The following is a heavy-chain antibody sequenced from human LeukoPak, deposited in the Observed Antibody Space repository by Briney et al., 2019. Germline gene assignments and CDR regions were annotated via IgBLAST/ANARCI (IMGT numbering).Heavy chain of an antibody. Sequence: GGSLRLSCAASGFTFSNYAMSWVRQAPGKGLEWVSAVSGIGDKPYYADSVKGRFTISRDNSRNTLYLQMGSLRAEDMAVYYCARDSGMATIYWGQGTLVTVSS. CDR1: GFTFSNYA. D-gene: IGHD5-12*01. J-gene: IGHJ4*02. CDR2: VSGIGDKP. V-gene: IGHV3-23*01. CDR3: ARDSGMATIY.